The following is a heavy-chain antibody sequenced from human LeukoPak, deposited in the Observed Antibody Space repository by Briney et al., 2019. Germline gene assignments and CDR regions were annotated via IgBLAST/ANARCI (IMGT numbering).Heavy chain of an antibody. V-gene: IGHV3-7*03. J-gene: IGHJ4*02. Sequence: GGSLRLSCAASGMTFSSYWMSWVRQAPGKGLEWVAHINQDESEKYYVDSVKGRFTISRDNAKNSLYLQMNSLRAEDTAIYYCARYCTFRTCSGTKYDYWGQGTLATVSS. CDR2: INQDESEK. CDR1: GMTFSSYW. CDR3: ARYCTFRTCSGTKYDY. D-gene: IGHD1-1*01.